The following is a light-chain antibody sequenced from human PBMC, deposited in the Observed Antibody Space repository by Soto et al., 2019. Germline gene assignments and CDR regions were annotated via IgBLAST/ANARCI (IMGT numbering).Light chain of an antibody. CDR1: QSISRN. V-gene: IGKV3-15*01. J-gene: IGKJ4*01. CDR3: QQFNTWPTVT. CDR2: GAS. Sequence: EIVMTQSPATLSVSPGERATLSCRASQSISRNLAWYQQKPGQAPRLLIYGASTRATGIPARFSGSGSGTAFTLTLSSLQSEDFAVYYCQQFNTWPTVTFGGGTKVEIK.